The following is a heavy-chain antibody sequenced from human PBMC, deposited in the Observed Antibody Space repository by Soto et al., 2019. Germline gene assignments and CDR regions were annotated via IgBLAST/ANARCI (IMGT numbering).Heavy chain of an antibody. CDR3: AKDMSARHYYYGMDV. CDR2: ISWDGGST. J-gene: IGHJ6*02. V-gene: IGHV3-43*01. CDR1: GFTFDDYT. Sequence: GGSLRLSCAASGFTFDDYTMHWVRQAPGKGLEWVSLISWDGGSTYYADSVKGRFTISRDNSKNSLYLQMNSLRTEDTALYYCAKDMSARHYYYGMDVWGQGTTVTVSS. D-gene: IGHD6-6*01.